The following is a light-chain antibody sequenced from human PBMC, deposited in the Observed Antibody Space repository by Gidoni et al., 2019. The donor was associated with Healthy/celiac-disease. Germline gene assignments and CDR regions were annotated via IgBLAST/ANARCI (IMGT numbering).Light chain of an antibody. CDR3: QSADSSGTYPDWV. V-gene: IGLV3-25*03. CDR2: KNR. Sequence: SYELTQPPSVSVAPGQTARITCSGDALPKQYAYWYQQKPGQVPVLVIYKNRERPPGIPERFSGSSSGTTVTLTLSGVQAEDAADYYCQSADSSGTYPDWVFGGGTKLTVL. CDR1: ALPKQY. J-gene: IGLJ3*02.